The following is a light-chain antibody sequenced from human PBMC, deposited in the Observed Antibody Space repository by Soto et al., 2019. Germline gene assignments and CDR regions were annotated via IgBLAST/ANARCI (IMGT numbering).Light chain of an antibody. CDR1: NSDVGRYNL. Sequence: QSALTQPASVSGSPGQSITISCTGTNSDVGRYNLVSWYQQRPGQAPQVLIYEVTKRPSGVSDRFSGSKSGNTASLTISGLQAEAEGEYFCCSYASSTTYVIFGGGTKVTVL. V-gene: IGLV2-23*02. CDR2: EVT. J-gene: IGLJ2*01. CDR3: CSYASSTTYVI.